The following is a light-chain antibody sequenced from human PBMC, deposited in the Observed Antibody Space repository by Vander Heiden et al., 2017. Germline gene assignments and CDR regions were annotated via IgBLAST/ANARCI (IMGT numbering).Light chain of an antibody. CDR1: QSLIHSDGNTY. V-gene: IGKV2-30*02. CDR3: MQATRWPLT. CDR2: KVS. Sequence: VMTQSPLSLHVGIGHPASISRTSSQSLIHSDGNTYWNWFQQRPGQSPRRLSYKVSNRDSGVPDRFSGSGSGTDFTLRISRVEAEDVGFYYCMQATRWPLTFGGGTKVAIK. J-gene: IGKJ4*01.